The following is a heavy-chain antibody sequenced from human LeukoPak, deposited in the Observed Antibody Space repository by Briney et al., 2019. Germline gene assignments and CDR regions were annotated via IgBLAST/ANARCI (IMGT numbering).Heavy chain of an antibody. V-gene: IGHV4-39*07. CDR1: GGSISSSSYY. Sequence: SETLSLTCTVSGGSISSSSYYWGWIRQPPGKGLEWIGSIYYSGSTYYSPTLKNRVTISVDTPKNQFSQKLSSITAADTALHYCARVAPQLWYQGPFYYRRQGTQVTVSS. D-gene: IGHD5-18*01. CDR3: ARVAPQLWYQGPFYY. J-gene: IGHJ4*02. CDR2: IYYSGST.